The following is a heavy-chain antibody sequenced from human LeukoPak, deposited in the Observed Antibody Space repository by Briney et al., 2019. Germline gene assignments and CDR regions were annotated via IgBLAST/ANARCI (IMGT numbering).Heavy chain of an antibody. D-gene: IGHD3-3*01. CDR1: GFTFSSYW. J-gene: IGHJ3*02. Sequence: GGSLRLSCAASGFTFSSYWMHWVRQAPGKGLVGVSRINSDGSSKSYVDSVKGRFTISRDNAKNTLYLQMNSLRAEDTAVYYCASMYYDFWSGYYTGHRNAFDIWGQGTMVTVSS. CDR3: ASMYYDFWSGYYTGHRNAFDI. V-gene: IGHV3-74*01. CDR2: INSDGSSK.